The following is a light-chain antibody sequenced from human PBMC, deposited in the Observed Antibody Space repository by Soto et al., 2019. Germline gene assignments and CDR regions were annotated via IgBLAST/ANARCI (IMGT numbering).Light chain of an antibody. CDR1: QSVSSSY. J-gene: IGKJ1*01. CDR3: QQYAPWWT. CDR2: GAS. V-gene: IGKV3-20*01. Sequence: VLTQSPGTLSLSPGERATLSCRASQSVSSSYLAWYQQKPGQAPRLLIYGASSRATGIPDRFSGSGSGTDFTLTISRLEPEDFAVYYCQQYAPWWTFGQGTKVDIK.